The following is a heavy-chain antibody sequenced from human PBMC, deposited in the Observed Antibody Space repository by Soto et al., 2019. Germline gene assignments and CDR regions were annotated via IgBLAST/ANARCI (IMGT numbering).Heavy chain of an antibody. CDR3: ARDPFCGGDSDWFDP. V-gene: IGHV3-21*01. Sequence: EVRLVESGGGLVKPGGSLRLSCAASGFTFSGNTMNWVRQAPGKGLEWVSSISGSSRDIYYADSVKGRFTVSRNNAKNSLYLQMNSLRAEDTAMYYCARDPFCGGDSDWFDPWGQGTLVTVSS. D-gene: IGHD2-21*02. J-gene: IGHJ5*02. CDR1: GFTFSGNT. CDR2: ISGSSRDI.